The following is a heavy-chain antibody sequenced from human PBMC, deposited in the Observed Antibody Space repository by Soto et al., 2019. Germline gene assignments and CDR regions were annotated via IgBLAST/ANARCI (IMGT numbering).Heavy chain of an antibody. CDR3: ARPGYCSGGSCSNPARYFDL. J-gene: IGHJ2*01. V-gene: IGHV4-39*01. CDR1: GGSISSSSYY. CDR2: IYYSGST. D-gene: IGHD2-15*01. Sequence: QLQLQESGPGLVKPSETLSLTCTVSGGSISSSSYYWGWIRQPPGKGLEWIGSIYYSGSTYYNPSLKRRVTISVDTSKNQFSLKLSSVTAADTAVYYCARPGYCSGGSCSNPARYFDLWGRGTLVTVSS.